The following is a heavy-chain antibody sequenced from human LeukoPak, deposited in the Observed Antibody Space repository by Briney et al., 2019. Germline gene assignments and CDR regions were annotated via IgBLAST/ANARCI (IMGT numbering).Heavy chain of an antibody. Sequence: SVKVSCKASGGTFSSYAISWVRQAPGQGLEWMGRIIPIFGTANCAQKFQGRVTITTDESTSTAYMELSSLRSEDTAVYYCARDPIYYYDSSGYSGDYWGQGTLVTVSS. V-gene: IGHV1-69*05. CDR3: ARDPIYYYDSSGYSGDY. CDR1: GGTFSSYA. D-gene: IGHD3-22*01. J-gene: IGHJ4*02. CDR2: IIPIFGTA.